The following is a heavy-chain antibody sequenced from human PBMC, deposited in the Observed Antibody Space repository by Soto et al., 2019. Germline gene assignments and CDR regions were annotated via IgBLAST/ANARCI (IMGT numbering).Heavy chain of an antibody. Sequence: SGPTLVNPTQTLTLTCTFSGFSLSSSGVGVGWIRQPPGKSLEWLAVLYFNGDRRRSPSLENRLTITKDTSKNQVILTMTNMDPVDTATDYCIYRRAAYDYHGLDVWGQGTTVTVSS. CDR1: GFSLSSSGVG. CDR2: LYFNGDR. V-gene: IGHV2-5*01. CDR3: IYRRAAYDYHGLDV. D-gene: IGHD6-25*01. J-gene: IGHJ6*02.